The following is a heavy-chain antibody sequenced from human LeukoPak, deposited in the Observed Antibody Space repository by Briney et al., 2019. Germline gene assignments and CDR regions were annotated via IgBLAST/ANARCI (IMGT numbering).Heavy chain of an antibody. J-gene: IGHJ6*03. CDR1: GGTFSSYA. CDR2: IIPIFGTA. Sequence: GSSVKVSCKASGGTFSSYAISWVRQAPGQGLEWMGGIIPIFGTANYAQKFQGRVTITADESTSTAYMELSSLRSEDTAVYYCARGPHQWLEYYYYYMDVWGKGTTVTVS. D-gene: IGHD6-19*01. V-gene: IGHV1-69*01. CDR3: ARGPHQWLEYYYYYMDV.